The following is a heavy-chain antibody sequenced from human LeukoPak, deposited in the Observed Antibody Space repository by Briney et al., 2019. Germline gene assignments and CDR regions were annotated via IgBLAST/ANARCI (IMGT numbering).Heavy chain of an antibody. Sequence: ASVKVSCKASGYTFTSYYMHWVRQAPGQGLEWMGIINPSGGSTSYAQKFQGRVTMTRATSTSTVYMELSSPRSEDTAVYYCARDVHRGNWFDPWGQGTLVTVSS. J-gene: IGHJ5*02. V-gene: IGHV1-46*01. CDR2: INPSGGST. CDR3: ARDVHRGNWFDP. CDR1: GYTFTSYY.